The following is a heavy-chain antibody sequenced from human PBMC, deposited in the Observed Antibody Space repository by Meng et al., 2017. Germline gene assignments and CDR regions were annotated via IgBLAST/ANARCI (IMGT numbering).Heavy chain of an antibody. J-gene: IGHJ4*02. D-gene: IGHD3-22*01. CDR1: GYTFTSYG. Sequence: QLVQSGAEVKKPGASGKVSCKASGYTFTSYGISWVRQAPGQGLEWMGWISAYNGNTNYTQKLQGRVTMTTDTSTSTAYMELRSLRSDDTAVYYCARVSHTYYYDSSGYYPSDYWGQGTLVTVSS. CDR3: ARVSHTYYYDSSGYYPSDY. CDR2: ISAYNGNT. V-gene: IGHV1-18*01.